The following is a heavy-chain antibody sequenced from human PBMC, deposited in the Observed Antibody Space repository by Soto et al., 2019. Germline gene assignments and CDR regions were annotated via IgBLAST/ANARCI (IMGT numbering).Heavy chain of an antibody. J-gene: IGHJ5*02. CDR3: ARGQVAVAGTRVNWFDP. CDR2: INHSGST. CDR1: GGSFSGYY. Sequence: SETLSLTCAVYGGSFSGYYWSWIRQPPGKGLEWIGEINHSGSTNYNPSLKSRVTISVDTSKNQFSLKLSSVTAADTAVYYCARGQVAVAGTRVNWFDPWGQGTLVTV. D-gene: IGHD6-19*01. V-gene: IGHV4-34*01.